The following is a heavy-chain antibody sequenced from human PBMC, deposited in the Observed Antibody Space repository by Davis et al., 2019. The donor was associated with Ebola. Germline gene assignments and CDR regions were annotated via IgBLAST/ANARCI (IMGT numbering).Heavy chain of an antibody. CDR2: IDYSDSYT. D-gene: IGHD5/OR15-5a*01. V-gene: IGHV5-10-1*01. CDR3: ARLLSTMYYFHY. Sequence: PGGSLRLSCQGSGYSFTSYWPSWVRQMPGKGLEWKGRIDYSDSYTNYIPSFQGHVTISADKSITTAYLQWSSLKASDTAMYCCARLLSTMYYFHYWGQGTLVTVSS. CDR1: GYSFTSYW. J-gene: IGHJ4*02.